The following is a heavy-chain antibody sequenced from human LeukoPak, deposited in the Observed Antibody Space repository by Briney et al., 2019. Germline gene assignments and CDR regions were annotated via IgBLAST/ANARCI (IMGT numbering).Heavy chain of an antibody. CDR3: ARRRGCSYANWFDP. V-gene: IGHV4-34*01. CDR2: INHSGST. D-gene: IGHD5-18*01. Sequence: SETLSLTCAVYGGSFSGYYWSWIRQPPGKGLEWIGEINHSGSTNYNPSLKSRVTISVDTSKNQFSLKLNSVTAADTAVYYCARRRGCSYANWFDPWGQGTLVTVSS. J-gene: IGHJ5*02. CDR1: GGSFSGYY.